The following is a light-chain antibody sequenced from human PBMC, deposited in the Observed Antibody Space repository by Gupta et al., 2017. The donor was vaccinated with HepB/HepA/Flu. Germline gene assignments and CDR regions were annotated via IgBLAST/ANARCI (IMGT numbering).Light chain of an antibody. CDR3: CSYAGSYTYV. V-gene: IGLV2-11*01. CDR2: DVS. Sequence: QSALTQPRSVSGSPGQSVPISCTGTSSDVGGYNRVSWYQQPPGKAPKLMIYDVSKRPSGVPDRFSGSKSGNTASLTISGLQAEDEADYYCCSYAGSYTYVFGTGTKVTVL. CDR1: SSDVGGYNR. J-gene: IGLJ1*01.